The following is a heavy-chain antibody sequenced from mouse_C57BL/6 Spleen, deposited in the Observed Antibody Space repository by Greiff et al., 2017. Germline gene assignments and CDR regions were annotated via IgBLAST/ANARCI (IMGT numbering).Heavy chain of an antibody. CDR3: ARAYLKDY. Sequence: EVQLQQSGPELVKPGASVKISCKASGYTFTDYYMNWVKQSHGKSLEWIGDINPNNGGTSYNQKFKGKATLTVDKSSSTAYMELRSLTSEDSAVYYCARAYLKDYWGQGTTLTVSS. CDR1: GYTFTDYY. CDR2: INPNNGGT. V-gene: IGHV1-26*01. D-gene: IGHD6-5*01. J-gene: IGHJ2*01.